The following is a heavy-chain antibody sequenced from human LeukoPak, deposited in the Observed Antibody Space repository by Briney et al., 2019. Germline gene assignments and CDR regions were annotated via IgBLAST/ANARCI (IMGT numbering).Heavy chain of an antibody. CDR1: GFTFSNYG. Sequence: PGGSLRLSCAVSGFTFSNYGMHWLRQAPGKGLEWVSVISYDGSNKYYADSVKGRFTISRDNSKNTLYLQMNSLRAEDTAMYYCAKNSGSTAFWGRGTLVTVSS. J-gene: IGHJ4*02. D-gene: IGHD1-26*01. CDR2: ISYDGSNK. CDR3: AKNSGSTAF. V-gene: IGHV3-30*18.